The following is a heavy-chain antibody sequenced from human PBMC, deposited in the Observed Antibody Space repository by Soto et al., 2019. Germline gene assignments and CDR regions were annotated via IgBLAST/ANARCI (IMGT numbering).Heavy chain of an antibody. CDR2: IIPIFGTT. D-gene: IGHD2-8*01. CDR3: ARIQSPGVLRGTFDY. V-gene: IGHV1-69*13. CDR1: GGIFSSYA. Sequence: SVKVSCKASGGIFSSYAITWVRRAPGQGLEWMGGIIPIFGTTNYAQKFQGRVTITADESTSTAYMELSSLIFEDTAVYYCARIQSPGVLRGTFDYWGQGTLVTVSS. J-gene: IGHJ4*02.